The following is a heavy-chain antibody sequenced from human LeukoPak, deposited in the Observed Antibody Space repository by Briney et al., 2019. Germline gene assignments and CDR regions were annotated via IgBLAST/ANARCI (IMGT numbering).Heavy chain of an antibody. CDR3: AKNRGGSYYSGSDY. CDR2: VRGSDAGT. V-gene: IGHV3-23*01. D-gene: IGHD1-26*01. CDR1: GFTLSTHS. Sequence: PGGSLRLSCAASGFTLSTHSMSWVRQSPGKGLEWVSAVRGSDAGTSYADSVKGRFTISRDNSKNTLYLQMNSLRAEDTAVYYCAKNRGGSYYSGSDYWGQGTLVTVSS. J-gene: IGHJ4*02.